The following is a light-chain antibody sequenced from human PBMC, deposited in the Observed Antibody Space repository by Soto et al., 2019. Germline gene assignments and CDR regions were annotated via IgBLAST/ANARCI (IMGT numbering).Light chain of an antibody. CDR2: DVS. CDR1: SSDVGGYNY. Sequence: QSALTQPASESGSPGQSITISCTGTSSDVGGYNYVSWYQQHPGKAPKLMIYDVSNRPSGVSNRFSGSKSGSTASLIISGLQAEDEADYYCSSYTSSSTLVVFGGGTKLTVL. V-gene: IGLV2-14*03. CDR3: SSYTSSSTLVV. J-gene: IGLJ2*01.